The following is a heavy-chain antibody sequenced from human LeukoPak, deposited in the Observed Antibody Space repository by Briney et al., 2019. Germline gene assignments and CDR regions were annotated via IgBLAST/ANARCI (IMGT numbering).Heavy chain of an antibody. CDR3: ARDIRAVGITLYFDY. Sequence: GGSLRLSCAASGFTFSNYYLSWIRQTPGKGLEWLSYISGSGGDIHYADSVKGRFTISRDNAKNSLYLQMNSLRAEDTAMYYCARDIRAVGITLYFDYWGQGILVTVTS. CDR2: ISGSGGDI. V-gene: IGHV3-11*01. J-gene: IGHJ4*02. CDR1: GFTFSNYY. D-gene: IGHD3-22*01.